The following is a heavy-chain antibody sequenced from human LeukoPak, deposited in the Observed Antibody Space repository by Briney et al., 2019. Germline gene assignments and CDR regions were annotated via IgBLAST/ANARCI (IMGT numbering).Heavy chain of an antibody. CDR3: AISGLAQPVGLWDY. J-gene: IGHJ4*02. V-gene: IGHV1-69*05. D-gene: IGHD3/OR15-3a*01. CDR2: IIPIFGTA. Sequence: SVNVSCKASGGTFSSYAISWVRQAPGQGLEWMGRIIPIFGTANYAQKFQGRVTITTDESTSTAYMELSSLRSEDTAVYYCAISGLAQPVGLWDYWGQGTLVTVSS. CDR1: GGTFSSYA.